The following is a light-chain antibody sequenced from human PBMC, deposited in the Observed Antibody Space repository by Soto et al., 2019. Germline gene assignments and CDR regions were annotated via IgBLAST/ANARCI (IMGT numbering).Light chain of an antibody. J-gene: IGKJ3*01. V-gene: IGKV1-27*01. CDR2: AAS. Sequence: DIQMTQSPSSLSASVGDRVTISCRASQGINVDLAWYQQKPGNIPKLLIFAASTLQSGVPSRFSGSGSGTDFTLTISSLQPEDVATYFCQKYDRAPFTFGPGTKVYIK. CDR3: QKYDRAPFT. CDR1: QGINVD.